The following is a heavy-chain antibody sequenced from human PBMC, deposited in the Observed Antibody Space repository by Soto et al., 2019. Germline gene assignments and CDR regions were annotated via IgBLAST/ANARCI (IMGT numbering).Heavy chain of an antibody. D-gene: IGHD4-17*01. CDR1: GFTFSSYA. CDR2: ISGSGGST. J-gene: IGHJ4*02. Sequence: EVQLLESGGGVVQPGRSLRLSCAASGFTFSSYAMSWVRQAPGKGLEWVSAISGSGGSTYYADSVKGRFTISRDNSKKPLYLIMNSLRAEDTVEYYSNLGPPYDSDEWCQGTLVTVSS. CDR3: NLGPPYDSDE. V-gene: IGHV3-23*01.